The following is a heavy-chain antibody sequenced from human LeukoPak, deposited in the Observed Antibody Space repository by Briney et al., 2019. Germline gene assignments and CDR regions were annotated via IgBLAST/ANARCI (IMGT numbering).Heavy chain of an antibody. J-gene: IGHJ5*02. D-gene: IGHD2-2*02. Sequence: SETLSLTCTVSGGSISSYYWSWIRQPPGRGLEWIGYIYYSGSTNYNPSLKSRVTISVDTSKNQFSLKLSSVTAADTAVYYCARGIRYCSSTSCYRRFNWFDPWGQGTLVTVSS. CDR2: IYYSGST. CDR3: ARGIRYCSSTSCYRRFNWFDP. V-gene: IGHV4-59*01. CDR1: GGSISSYY.